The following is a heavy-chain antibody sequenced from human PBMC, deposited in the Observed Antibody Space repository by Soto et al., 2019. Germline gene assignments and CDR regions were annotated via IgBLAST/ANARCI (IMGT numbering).Heavy chain of an antibody. CDR2: ISRSSTGI. Sequence: EVQLVESGGGLVQPGGYLRLSCEASGFTFSLYSMSWVRQAPGKGLEWVSYISRSSTGIHYADSVKGRFTISRDDATNSMHLQMNSLRDGDTAVYYCARAVTWGLDVWGQGTTVSISS. D-gene: IGHD3-10*01. V-gene: IGHV3-48*02. CDR1: GFTFSLYS. J-gene: IGHJ6*02. CDR3: ARAVTWGLDV.